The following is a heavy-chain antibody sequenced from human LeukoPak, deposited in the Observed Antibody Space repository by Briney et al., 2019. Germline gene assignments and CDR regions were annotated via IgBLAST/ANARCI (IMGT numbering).Heavy chain of an antibody. J-gene: IGHJ4*02. CDR1: GGSINSRSNY. Sequence: SETLSLTCNVSGGSINSRSNYWGWIRQPPGKGLEYIGSIHYSGRTYDNPSLKSRVTISVDTSKNQFSLKLSSVTAADTAVYYCARGTAVAINDYWGQGTLVTVSS. V-gene: IGHV4-39*07. D-gene: IGHD6-19*01. CDR3: ARGTAVAINDY. CDR2: IHYSGRT.